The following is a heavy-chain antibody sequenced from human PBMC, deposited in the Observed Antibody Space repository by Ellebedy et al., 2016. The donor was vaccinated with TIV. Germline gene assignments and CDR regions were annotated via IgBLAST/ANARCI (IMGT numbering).Heavy chain of an antibody. CDR3: AREPTAAIPFDY. V-gene: IGHV3-30-3*01. J-gene: IGHJ4*02. D-gene: IGHD2-21*02. CDR1: GFPFSSYT. CDR2: ISYDGGNK. Sequence: PGGSLRLSCVASGFPFSSYTIHWVRQAPGRGLEWVAVISYDGGNKYYADSVKGRFTISRDDSKNTVYLQMNSLRPEDTALYSCAREPTAAIPFDYWGQGTLVTVSS.